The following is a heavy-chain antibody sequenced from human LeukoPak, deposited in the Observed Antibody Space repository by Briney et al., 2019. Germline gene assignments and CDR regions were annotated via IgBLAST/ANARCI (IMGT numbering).Heavy chain of an antibody. Sequence: GGSLRLSCAASGFTFSSYAMSWVRQAPGKGLEWASAISGSGGSTYYAGSVKGRFTISRDNSKNTLYLQMNSLRAEDTAVYYCAKGNDCSSTSCLYSSSWYPQYFQHWGQGTLVTVSS. CDR2: ISGSGGST. V-gene: IGHV3-23*01. J-gene: IGHJ1*01. CDR1: GFTFSSYA. CDR3: AKGNDCSSTSCLYSSSWYPQYFQH. D-gene: IGHD2-2*01.